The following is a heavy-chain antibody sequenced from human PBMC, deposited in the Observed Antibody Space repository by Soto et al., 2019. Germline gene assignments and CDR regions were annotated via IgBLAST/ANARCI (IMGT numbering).Heavy chain of an antibody. CDR2: ISTYNGNT. D-gene: IGHD1-26*01. CDR3: ARDGDGLYSGSYYY. J-gene: IGHJ4*02. V-gene: IGHV1-18*01. CDR1: GYTFTSYG. Sequence: QFQLVQSGAEVKKPGASVKVSCKASGYTFTSYGISWVRQAPGQGLEGMGWISTYNGNTNYAQKLQGRVTRTTDTSKSTAYMELGSLRSDDTAVYYCARDGDGLYSGSYYYWGQGTLVTVSS.